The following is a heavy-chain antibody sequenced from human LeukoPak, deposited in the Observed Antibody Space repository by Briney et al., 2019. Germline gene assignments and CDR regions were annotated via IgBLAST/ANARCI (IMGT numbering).Heavy chain of an antibody. CDR1: GFTISNAW. Sequence: GGSLRLSCAGTGFTISNAWMSWVRQAPGKGLEWVSSISSGSSHIYYADSVKGRSTISRDNAKNSVYLQMNSLRAEDTAVYYCARFSRADQYYFDYWGQGTLVTVSS. CDR2: ISSGSSHI. V-gene: IGHV3-21*01. D-gene: IGHD2-2*01. CDR3: ARFSRADQYYFDY. J-gene: IGHJ4*02.